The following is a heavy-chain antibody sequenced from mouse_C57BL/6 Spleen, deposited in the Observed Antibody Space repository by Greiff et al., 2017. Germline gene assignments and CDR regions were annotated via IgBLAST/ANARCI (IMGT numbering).Heavy chain of an antibody. J-gene: IGHJ3*01. CDR1: GYTFTSYW. Sequence: QVQLQQPGAELVMPGASVKLSCKASGYTFTSYWMHWVKQRPGQGLEWIGEIDPSDSYTNYNQKFKGKSTLTVDKSSSTAYMQLSSLTSEDSAVYYCASQLGRGWFACWGQGTLVTVSA. CDR2: IDPSDSYT. D-gene: IGHD4-1*02. CDR3: ASQLGRGWFAC. V-gene: IGHV1-69*01.